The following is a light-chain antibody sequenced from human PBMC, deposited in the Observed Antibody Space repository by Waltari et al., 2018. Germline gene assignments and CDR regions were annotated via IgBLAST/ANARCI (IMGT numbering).Light chain of an antibody. V-gene: IGKV3-15*01. CDR3: QQYNNWPLT. Sequence: EIVMTQSPATLSVSPGERATLPCRASQRISTNLAWYQQKPGQAPRLLIYGDSTRATGIPARFSGSGSGTDFTLSISSLQSEDFAVYYCQQYNNWPLTFGGGTKVEIK. CDR2: GDS. J-gene: IGKJ4*01. CDR1: QRISTN.